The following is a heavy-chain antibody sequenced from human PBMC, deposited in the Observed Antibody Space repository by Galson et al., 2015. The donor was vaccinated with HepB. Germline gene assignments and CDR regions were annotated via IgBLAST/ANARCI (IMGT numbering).Heavy chain of an antibody. V-gene: IGHV1-24*01. D-gene: IGHD3-22*01. CDR3: ATGRAYYYDSSGYPDAFDI. Sequence: SVKVSCKVSGYTLTELSMHWVRQAPGKGLEWMGGFDPEDGETIYAQKFQGRVTMTEDTSTDTAYMELSSLRSEDTAVYYCATGRAYYYDSSGYPDAFDIWGQGTMVTVSS. CDR2: FDPEDGET. J-gene: IGHJ3*02. CDR1: GYTLTELS.